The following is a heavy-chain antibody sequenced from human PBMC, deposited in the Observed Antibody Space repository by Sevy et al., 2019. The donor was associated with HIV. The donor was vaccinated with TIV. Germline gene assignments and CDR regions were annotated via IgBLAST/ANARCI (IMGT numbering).Heavy chain of an antibody. CDR1: GGSVSSGSYY. CDR2: IYYSGST. Sequence: SETLSLTCTVSGGSVSSGSYYWSWIRQPPGKGLEWIGYIYYSGSTNYNPSLKSRVTISVDTSKNQFSLKLSSVTAADTAVYYCARGGEYSGYDLEAFDIWGQRTMVTVSS. CDR3: ARGGEYSGYDLEAFDI. D-gene: IGHD5-12*01. V-gene: IGHV4-61*01. J-gene: IGHJ3*02.